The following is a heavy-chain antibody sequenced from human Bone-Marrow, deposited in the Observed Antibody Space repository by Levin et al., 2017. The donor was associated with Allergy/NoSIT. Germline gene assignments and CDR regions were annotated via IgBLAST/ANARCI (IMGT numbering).Heavy chain of an antibody. Sequence: GESLKISCKASGYTFTSYGINWVRQAPGQGLEWMGWISTYNGNTNYAQKLQGRVTMTTDTSANTAYMVLRSLRSDDTAVYYCARGPPYLYLDYWGQGTLVIVSS. CDR3: ARGPPYLYLDY. V-gene: IGHV1-18*01. CDR1: GYTFTSYG. CDR2: ISTYNGNT. J-gene: IGHJ4*02.